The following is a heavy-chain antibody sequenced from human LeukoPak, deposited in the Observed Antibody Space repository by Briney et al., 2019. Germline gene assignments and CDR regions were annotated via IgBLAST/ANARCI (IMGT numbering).Heavy chain of an antibody. D-gene: IGHD6-13*01. CDR1: GFTFITYE. CDR2: ISRSGSI. CDR3: ARALPSSWYYFDY. Sequence: PGGSLRLSCAASGFTFITYEMNWVRQAPGKGLEWVSYISRSGSIYYADSVKGRFTISRDNAKSSLYLQMNSLRAEDTAVYYCARALPSSWYYFDYWGQGTLVTVSS. J-gene: IGHJ4*02. V-gene: IGHV3-48*03.